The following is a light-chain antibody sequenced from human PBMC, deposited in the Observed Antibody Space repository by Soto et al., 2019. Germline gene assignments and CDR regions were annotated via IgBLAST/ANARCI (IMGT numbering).Light chain of an antibody. CDR2: QVT. Sequence: QSALTQPASVSGSLRQSITISCTGTTRDIAGYNYISWYQQLPGKAPKLMIYQVTIRPSGISNRFSGSKSGNTASLTISGLQAEDEADYYCTSFSSSTSLYVFGTGTKLTVL. CDR1: TRDIAGYNY. V-gene: IGLV2-14*01. J-gene: IGLJ1*01. CDR3: TSFSSSTSLYV.